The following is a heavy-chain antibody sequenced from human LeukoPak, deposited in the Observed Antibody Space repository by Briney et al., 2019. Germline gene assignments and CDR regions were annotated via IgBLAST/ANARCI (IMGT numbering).Heavy chain of an antibody. V-gene: IGHV3-49*04. CDR3: TRDQTPYY. CDR2: IASETYGGTA. CDR1: GFTFSSYE. J-gene: IGHJ4*02. Sequence: GGSLRLSCAASGFTFSSYEMNWVRQAPGKGLEWVGFIASETYGGTAEYAASVKGRFTISRDDSKSIAYLQMNSLKTEDTAVYYCTRDQTPYYWGQGTLVTVSS.